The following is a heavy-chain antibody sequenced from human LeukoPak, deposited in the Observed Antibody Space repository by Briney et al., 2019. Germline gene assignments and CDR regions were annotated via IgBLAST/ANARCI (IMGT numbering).Heavy chain of an antibody. D-gene: IGHD6-19*01. CDR2: IDIDGSGT. Sequence: GGSLRLSCAASGFTFSGYWMHWVRQAPGKGLVWVSHIDIDGSGTTYADSVKGRFTISRDNAKNTLYLQMNSLRAEDTAVYYCTRGGAVAASDYWGQGTLVTVSS. J-gene: IGHJ4*02. V-gene: IGHV3-74*01. CDR3: TRGGAVAASDY. CDR1: GFTFSGYW.